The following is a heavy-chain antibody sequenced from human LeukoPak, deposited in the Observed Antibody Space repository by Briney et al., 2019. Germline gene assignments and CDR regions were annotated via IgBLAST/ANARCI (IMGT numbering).Heavy chain of an antibody. CDR1: GGSISSGGYS. CDR2: IYHSGST. CDR3: ARGSNYDILTGQGYFDY. J-gene: IGHJ4*02. D-gene: IGHD3-9*01. Sequence: SQTLSLTCAVSGGSISSGGYSWSWIRQPPGKGLEWIGYIYHSGSTYYNPSLKSRVTISVDRSKNQFSLKLSSVTAADTAVYYCARGSNYDILTGQGYFDYWGQGTLVTVSS. V-gene: IGHV4-30-2*01.